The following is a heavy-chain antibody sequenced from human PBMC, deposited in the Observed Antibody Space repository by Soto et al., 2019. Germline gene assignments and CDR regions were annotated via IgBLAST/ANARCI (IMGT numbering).Heavy chain of an antibody. Sequence: ASVKVSCKASGYTFTSYGISWVRQAPGQGLEWMGWISAYNGNTNYAQKLQGRVTVTTDTSTSTAYMELRSLRSDDTAVYYCAREALLRLYYYYGMDVWGQGTTVTVS. CDR1: GYTFTSYG. CDR2: ISAYNGNT. D-gene: IGHD1-26*01. V-gene: IGHV1-18*01. CDR3: AREALLRLYYYYGMDV. J-gene: IGHJ6*02.